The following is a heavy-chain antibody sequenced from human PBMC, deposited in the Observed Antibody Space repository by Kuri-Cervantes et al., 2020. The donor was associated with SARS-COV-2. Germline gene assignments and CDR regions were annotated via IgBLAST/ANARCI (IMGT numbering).Heavy chain of an antibody. CDR1: GFTFDDYA. CDR3: ANLGHCSGGSCYSDYYYYGMDV. V-gene: IGHV3-43*02. J-gene: IGHJ6*02. D-gene: IGHD2-15*01. Sequence: GGSLRPSCAASGFTFDDYAMHWVRQAPGKGLEWVSLISGDGGSTYYADSVKGRFTISRDNSKNSLYLQMNSLRTEDTALYYCANLGHCSGGSCYSDYYYYGMDVWGQGTTVTVSS. CDR2: ISGDGGST.